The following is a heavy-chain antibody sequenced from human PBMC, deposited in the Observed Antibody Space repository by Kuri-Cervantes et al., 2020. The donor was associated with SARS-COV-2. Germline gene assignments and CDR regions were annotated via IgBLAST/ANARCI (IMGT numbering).Heavy chain of an antibody. Sequence: GESLKISCAASGFTFSGHWIHWVRQAPGKGLEWVSYISSSSSYTNYADSVKGRFTISRDNAKNSLYLQMNSLRAEDTAVYYCARDLYATVTTFRYFDYWGQGTLVTVSS. V-gene: IGHV3-11*06. CDR1: GFTFSGHW. CDR3: ARDLYATVTTFRYFDY. J-gene: IGHJ4*02. D-gene: IGHD4-17*01. CDR2: ISSSSSYT.